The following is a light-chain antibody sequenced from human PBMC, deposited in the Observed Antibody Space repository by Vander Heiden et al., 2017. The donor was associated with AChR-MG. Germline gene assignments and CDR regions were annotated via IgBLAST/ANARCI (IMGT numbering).Light chain of an antibody. V-gene: IGLV2-14*03. J-gene: IGLJ1*01. CDR1: SSDVGGYNY. CDR2: DVS. Sequence: QSALTQPASVSGSPGQSITISCTGTSSDVGGYNYVSWYQQHPGKAPKVIVYDVSNRPSGGSSRFSGSKSGNTASLTISGLQAEDEADFYCSSFTTSSTFYVFGTGTKVTVL. CDR3: SSFTTSSTFYV.